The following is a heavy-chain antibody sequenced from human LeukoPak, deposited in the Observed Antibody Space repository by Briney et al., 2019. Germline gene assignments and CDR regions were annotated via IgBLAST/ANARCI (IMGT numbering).Heavy chain of an antibody. V-gene: IGHV1-2*06. CDR1: GYTFTGYY. CDR3: ARYSSGWYHGPPEDY. CDR2: INPNSGGT. Sequence: ASVKVSCKASGYTFTGYYMHWVRQAPGQGLEWMGRINPNSGGTNYAQKFQGRVTMTRDTSISTAYMGLSRLRSDDTAVYYCARYSSGWYHGPPEDYWGEGTLVTVSS. D-gene: IGHD6-19*01. J-gene: IGHJ4*02.